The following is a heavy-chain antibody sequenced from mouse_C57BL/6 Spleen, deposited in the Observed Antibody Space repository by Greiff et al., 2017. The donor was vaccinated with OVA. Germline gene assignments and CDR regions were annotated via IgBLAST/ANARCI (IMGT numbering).Heavy chain of an antibody. Sequence: QVQLQQPGAELVKPGASVKLSCKASGYTFTSYWMHWVKQRPGQGLEWIGMIHPNSGSTNYNEKFKSKATLTVDKSSSTAYMQLSSLTSEDSAVYYCAERGYDGYYNYWGQGTTLTVSS. CDR3: AERGYDGYYNY. J-gene: IGHJ2*01. V-gene: IGHV1-64*01. CDR1: GYTFTSYW. CDR2: IHPNSGST. D-gene: IGHD2-3*01.